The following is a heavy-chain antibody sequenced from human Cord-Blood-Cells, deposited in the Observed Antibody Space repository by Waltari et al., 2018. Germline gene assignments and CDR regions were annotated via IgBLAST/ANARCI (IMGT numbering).Heavy chain of an antibody. CDR1: GFTFSSYG. CDR3: ANDHDFEGYGMDV. Sequence: QVQLVESGGGVVQPGRSLRLSCAASGFTFSSYGMTWVRQAPGKGLAWVAVISYDGSNKYYADSVKGRFTISRDNSKNTLYLQMNSLRAEDTAVYYCANDHDFEGYGMDVWGQGTTVTVSS. D-gene: IGHD3-3*01. CDR2: ISYDGSNK. J-gene: IGHJ6*02. V-gene: IGHV3-30*18.